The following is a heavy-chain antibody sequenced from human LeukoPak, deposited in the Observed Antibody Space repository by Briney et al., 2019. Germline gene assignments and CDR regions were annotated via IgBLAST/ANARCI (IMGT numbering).Heavy chain of an antibody. Sequence: VASVTVSCKASGGTFSSYAISWVRQAPGQGLEWMGGIIPIFGTANYAQKFQGRVTITADESTSTAYMELSSLRSEDTAVYYCASTIVGAFAPDDYWGQGTLVTVSS. V-gene: IGHV1-69*13. D-gene: IGHD1-26*01. J-gene: IGHJ4*02. CDR1: GGTFSSYA. CDR3: ASTIVGAFAPDDY. CDR2: IIPIFGTA.